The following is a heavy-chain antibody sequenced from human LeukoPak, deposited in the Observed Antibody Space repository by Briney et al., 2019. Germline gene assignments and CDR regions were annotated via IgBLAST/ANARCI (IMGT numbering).Heavy chain of an antibody. CDR1: GGSSTNYF. V-gene: IGHV4-59*01. Sequence: SETLSLTCTVSGGSSTNYFWSWVRQSPGKGLEWVGYIYNSGNTNYNPSLKSRVTISRDMSRNRFSLKLRSVTAADTAVYYCARVSGSGWYYFDHWGQGTLVTVSS. D-gene: IGHD6-19*01. CDR3: ARVSGSGWYYFDH. J-gene: IGHJ4*02. CDR2: IYNSGNT.